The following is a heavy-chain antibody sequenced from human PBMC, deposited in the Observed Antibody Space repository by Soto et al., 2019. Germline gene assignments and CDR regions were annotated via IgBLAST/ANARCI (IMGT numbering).Heavy chain of an antibody. D-gene: IGHD6-19*01. CDR2: ISGSGGTT. CDR1: GFTFSSYA. J-gene: IGHJ3*02. V-gene: IGHV3-23*01. Sequence: EVQLLESGGGLVQPGGSLRLSCAASGFTFSSYAMSRVRQAPGKGLEWVSAISGSGGTTYYADSVKGRFTFSRDNSKNTLYLQMNSLRAEDTAVYYCAKTANGWFSAFDIWGQGTMVTVSS. CDR3: AKTANGWFSAFDI.